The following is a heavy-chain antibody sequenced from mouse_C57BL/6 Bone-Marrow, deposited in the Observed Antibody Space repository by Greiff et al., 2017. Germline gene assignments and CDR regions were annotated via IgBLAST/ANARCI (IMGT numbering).Heavy chain of an antibody. CDR2: INSDGGST. D-gene: IGHD1-1*01. CDR3: ARIYYYGSSYYAMDY. J-gene: IGHJ4*01. V-gene: IGHV5-2*01. CDR1: EYEFPSHD. Sequence: EVQLQESGGGLVQPGESLKLSCESNEYEFPSHDMSWVRKTPEKRLELVAAINSDGGSTYYPDTMERRFIISRDNTKKTLYLQMSSLRSEDTALYYCARIYYYGSSYYAMDYWGQGTSVTVSS.